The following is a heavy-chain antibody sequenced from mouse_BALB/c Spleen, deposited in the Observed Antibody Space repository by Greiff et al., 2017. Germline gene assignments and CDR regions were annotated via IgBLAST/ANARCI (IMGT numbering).Heavy chain of an antibody. J-gene: IGHJ4*01. Sequence: VQLQQSGAELVKPGASVKLSCTASGFNIKDTYMHWVKQRPEQGLEWIGRIDPANGNTIYDPKFQGKASITADTSSNTAYLQLSSLTSEDTAVYYCARLDAMDYWGQGTSVTVSS. CDR1: GFNIKDTY. CDR2: IDPANGNT. CDR3: ARLDAMDY. V-gene: IGHV14-3*02.